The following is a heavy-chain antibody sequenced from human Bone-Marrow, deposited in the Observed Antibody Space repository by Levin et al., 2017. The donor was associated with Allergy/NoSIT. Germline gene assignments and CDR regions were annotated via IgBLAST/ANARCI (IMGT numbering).Heavy chain of an antibody. V-gene: IGHV1-18*01. CDR3: ARVTGYSSGWVDYYYMDV. CDR2: ISGYNGNT. D-gene: IGHD6-25*01. Sequence: ASVKVSCKASGYTFTSYGISWVRQAPGQGLEWMGWISGYNGNTNYAQKLQGRVTMTTDTSTSTAYMELRSLRSDDTAVYYCARVTGYSSGWVDYYYMDVWGKGTTVTVSS. J-gene: IGHJ6*03. CDR1: GYTFTSYG.